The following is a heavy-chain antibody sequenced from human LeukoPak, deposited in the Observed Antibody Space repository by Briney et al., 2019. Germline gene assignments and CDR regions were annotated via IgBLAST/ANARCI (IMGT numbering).Heavy chain of an antibody. CDR3: ARGLWSFDP. CDR1: GGSMTSYY. D-gene: IGHD3-16*01. V-gene: IGHV4-59*01. Sequence: PSETLSLTCTVSGGSMTSYYWSWIRQPPGKGLEWIGYIYYSGDTNYNPPLKSRVAISVDTSKNQFSLKLSSVTATDTAVYYCARGLWSFDPWGQGTLVTVSS. J-gene: IGHJ5*02. CDR2: IYYSGDT.